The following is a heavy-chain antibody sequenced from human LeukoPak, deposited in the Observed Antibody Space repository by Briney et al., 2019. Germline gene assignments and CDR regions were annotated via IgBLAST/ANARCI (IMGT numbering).Heavy chain of an antibody. J-gene: IGHJ5*02. CDR2: IIPIFGTA. V-gene: IGHV1-69*13. Sequence: SVKVSCKASGYTFTSYAISWVRQAPGQGLEWMGGIIPIFGTANYAQKFQGRVTITADESTSTAYMELSSLRSEDTAVYYCARDGSYYDFWSGPYTAAGWFDPWGQGTLVTVSS. D-gene: IGHD3-3*01. CDR3: ARDGSYYDFWSGPYTAAGWFDP. CDR1: GYTFTSYA.